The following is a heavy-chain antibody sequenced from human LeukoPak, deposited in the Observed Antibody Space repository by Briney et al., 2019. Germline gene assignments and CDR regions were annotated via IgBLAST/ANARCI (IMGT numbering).Heavy chain of an antibody. CDR2: INHSGST. J-gene: IGHJ4*02. D-gene: IGHD4-17*01. V-gene: IGHV4-38-2*02. CDR1: GYSISSGYY. Sequence: SETLSLTCTVSGYSISSGYYWSWIRRPPGKGLEWIGEINHSGSTNYNPSLKSRVTISVDTSKNQFSLKLSSVTAADTAVYYCARASTTGFDYWGQGTLVTVSS. CDR3: ARASTTGFDY.